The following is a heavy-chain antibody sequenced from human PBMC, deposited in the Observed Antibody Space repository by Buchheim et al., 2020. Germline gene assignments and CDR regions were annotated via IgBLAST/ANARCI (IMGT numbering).Heavy chain of an antibody. J-gene: IGHJ6*02. CDR1: GFTFSSYW. V-gene: IGHV3-7*03. D-gene: IGHD6-13*01. CDR3: ARAQGSNWDRLMDV. Sequence: EVQLVESGGGLVQPGGSLRLSCAASGFTFSSYWMSWVRQAPGKGLEWVANINQDGSEKHFVDSVKGRFTISRDNAKNSLYLQMNSLRAEDTAVYYCARAQGSNWDRLMDVWGQGTT. CDR2: INQDGSEK.